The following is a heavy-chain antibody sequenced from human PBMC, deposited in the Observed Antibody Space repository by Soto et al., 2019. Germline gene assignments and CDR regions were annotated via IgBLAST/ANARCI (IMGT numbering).Heavy chain of an antibody. CDR2: IDEYGSTI. J-gene: IGHJ4*02. CDR3: TRDIGVKGAY. V-gene: IGHV3-74*01. D-gene: IGHD3-10*01. Sequence: EVQLVESGGGLVQPGGSLRLSCAASGFTFSSYWMHWVRQVPGKGLLWVSRIDEYGSTINYADSVKGRFTISRDNARNTLYLEMNSVRAEDTAVYYCTRDIGVKGAYWGPGTLVTVSS. CDR1: GFTFSSYW.